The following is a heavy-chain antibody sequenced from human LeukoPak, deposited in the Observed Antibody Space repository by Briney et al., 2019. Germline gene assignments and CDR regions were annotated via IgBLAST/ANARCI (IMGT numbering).Heavy chain of an antibody. CDR3: ARDTYYYDSSGTDDAFDI. Sequence: TSETLSLTCTVSGGSISSGSYYWSWIRQPAGKGLEWIGRIYTSGSTNYNPSLKSRVTISVDTSKNQFSLKLSSVTAADTAVYYCARDTYYYDSSGTDDAFDIWGQGTMVTVSS. D-gene: IGHD3-22*01. CDR1: GGSISSGSYY. CDR2: IYTSGST. V-gene: IGHV4-61*02. J-gene: IGHJ3*02.